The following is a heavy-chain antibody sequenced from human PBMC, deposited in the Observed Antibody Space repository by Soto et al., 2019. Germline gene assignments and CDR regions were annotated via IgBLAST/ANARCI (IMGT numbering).Heavy chain of an antibody. Sequence: SVKASSKDSRYTFTSYCTSLRRQAPGQGLEWGGWISAYNGNTNYAQKLQGRVTMTTDTSTSTAYMELRSLRSDDTAVYYCAREGYDYVWGSYLNAFDIWGQGTMVTVSS. V-gene: IGHV1-18*04. CDR2: ISAYNGNT. J-gene: IGHJ3*02. CDR1: RYTFTSYC. CDR3: AREGYDYVWGSYLNAFDI. D-gene: IGHD3-16*02.